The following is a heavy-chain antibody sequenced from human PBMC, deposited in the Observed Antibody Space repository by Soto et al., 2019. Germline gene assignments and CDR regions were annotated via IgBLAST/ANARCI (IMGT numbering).Heavy chain of an antibody. D-gene: IGHD4-4*01. Sequence: SLRLSCAASGFTFSSYGMHWVRQAPGKGLEWVAVIWYDGSNKYYAGSVKGRFTISRDNSKNTLYLQMNSLRAEDTAVYYCARDPSDYSNSYYYGMDVWGQGTTVTVSS. CDR3: ARDPSDYSNSYYYGMDV. V-gene: IGHV3-33*01. J-gene: IGHJ6*02. CDR1: GFTFSSYG. CDR2: IWYDGSNK.